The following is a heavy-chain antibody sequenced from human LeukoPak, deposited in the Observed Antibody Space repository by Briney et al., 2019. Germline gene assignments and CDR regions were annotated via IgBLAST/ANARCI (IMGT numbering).Heavy chain of an antibody. J-gene: IGHJ6*03. CDR2: INHSGST. V-gene: IGHV4-34*01. D-gene: IGHD6-19*01. Sequence: PSETLSLTCAVYGGSFSGYCWSWIRQPPGKGLEWIGEINHSGSTNYNPSLKSRVTISVDTSKNQFSLKLSSVTAADTAVYYCARVLPRSSGWYGDYYYYMDVWGKGTTVTVSS. CDR3: ARVLPRSSGWYGDYYYYMDV. CDR1: GGSFSGYC.